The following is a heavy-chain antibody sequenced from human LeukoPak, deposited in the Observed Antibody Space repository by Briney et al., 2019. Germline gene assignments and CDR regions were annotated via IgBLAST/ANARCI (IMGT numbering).Heavy chain of an antibody. CDR1: GGTFSSYA. V-gene: IGHV1-69*04. CDR3: ASSYLEYSSSGFDY. J-gene: IGHJ4*02. Sequence: SVKVSCKASGGTFSSYAISWVRQAPGQGLEWMGSIIPILCIANYAQKFQGRVTITADKSTRTAYMELSSLRSDDTAVYYCASSYLEYSSSGFDYWGQGTLVTVSS. D-gene: IGHD6-6*01. CDR2: IIPILCIA.